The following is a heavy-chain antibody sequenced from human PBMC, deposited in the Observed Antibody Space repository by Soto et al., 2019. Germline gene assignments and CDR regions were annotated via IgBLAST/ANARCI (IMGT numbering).Heavy chain of an antibody. CDR1: NGSISTNY. Sequence: SETLSLTCTVSNGSISTNYWTWVRQPPGKGLEWIGYVYYSRSSNYNPSLKSRVGMSIDTSKNQCSLELKSVTAADTATYYCVRDYLLAGFDTWGQGILVTVSS. CDR3: VRDYLLAGFDT. CDR2: VYYSRSS. D-gene: IGHD6-19*01. J-gene: IGHJ5*02. V-gene: IGHV4-59*01.